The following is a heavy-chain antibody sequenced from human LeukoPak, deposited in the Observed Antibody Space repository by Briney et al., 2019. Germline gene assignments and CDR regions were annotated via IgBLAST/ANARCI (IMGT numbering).Heavy chain of an antibody. CDR3: ARGDYDSSGYYMPFDY. Sequence: GGSLRLSCAASGFTFSSYEMNWARQAPGKGLEWVSYISSNGSTIYYADSVKGRFTISRDNAKNSLYLQMNSLRAEDTAVYYCARGDYDSSGYYMPFDYWGQGTLVTVSS. J-gene: IGHJ4*02. V-gene: IGHV3-48*03. D-gene: IGHD3-22*01. CDR1: GFTFSSYE. CDR2: ISSNGSTI.